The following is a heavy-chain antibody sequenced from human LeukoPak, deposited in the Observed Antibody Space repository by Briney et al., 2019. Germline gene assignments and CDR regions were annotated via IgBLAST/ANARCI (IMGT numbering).Heavy chain of an antibody. J-gene: IGHJ4*02. CDR3: ARDNDSRDPPHFDY. CDR2: IIPIFGTT. CDR1: GYTFSGHY. V-gene: IGHV1-69*06. D-gene: IGHD3-16*01. Sequence: ASVKVSCKASGYTFSGHYMHWIRQAPGQGLEWMGGIIPIFGTTNYARKFRGRVTLTADKSTRTAYMELSSLRSEDTAVYYCARDNDSRDPPHFDYWGQGTLVTVSS.